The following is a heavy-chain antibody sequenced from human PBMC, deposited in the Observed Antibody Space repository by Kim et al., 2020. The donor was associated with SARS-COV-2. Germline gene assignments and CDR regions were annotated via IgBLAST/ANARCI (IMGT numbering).Heavy chain of an antibody. CDR3: ARALLELLVFDY. Sequence: NDAQKFQGRVTITADESTSTAYMELSSLRSEDTALYYCARALLELLVFDYWGQGTLVTVSS. J-gene: IGHJ4*02. D-gene: IGHD1-7*01. V-gene: IGHV1-69*01.